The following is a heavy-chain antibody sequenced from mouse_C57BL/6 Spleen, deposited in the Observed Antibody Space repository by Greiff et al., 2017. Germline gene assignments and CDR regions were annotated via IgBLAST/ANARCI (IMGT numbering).Heavy chain of an antibody. CDR3: AREYGYGNYAWFAY. J-gene: IGHJ3*01. V-gene: IGHV1-55*01. CDR1: GYTFTSYW. D-gene: IGHD2-10*02. CDR2: IYPGSGST. Sequence: QVQLQQPGAELVKPGASVKMSCKASGYTFTSYWINWVKQRPGQGLEWIGDIYPGSGSTNYNEKFKSKATLTVDTSSSTAYMQLSSLTSEDSAVYYCAREYGYGNYAWFAYWGQGTLVTVSA.